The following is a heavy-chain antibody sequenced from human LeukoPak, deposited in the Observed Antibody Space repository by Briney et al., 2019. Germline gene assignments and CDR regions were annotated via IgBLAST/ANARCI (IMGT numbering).Heavy chain of an antibody. J-gene: IGHJ3*02. CDR2: IYYSGST. D-gene: IGHD2-15*01. CDR1: GGSISSYY. Sequence: PSETLSLTCTVSGGSISSYYWSWIRQPPGKGLEWIGYIYYSGSTNYNPSLKSRVTISVDTSKNQFSLKLGSVTAADTAMYYRARDRRYCTGGSCYGAFDIWGQGTMVTVSS. V-gene: IGHV4-59*01. CDR3: ARDRRYCTGGSCYGAFDI.